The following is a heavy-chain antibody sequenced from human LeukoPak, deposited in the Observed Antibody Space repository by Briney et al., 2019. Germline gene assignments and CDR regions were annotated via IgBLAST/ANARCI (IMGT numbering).Heavy chain of an antibody. CDR1: GYTLSDYW. Sequence: ASVKVSCRAVGYTLSDYWLRWVRQAPGQGPEWMGYIKPKTGDTAYARDFQGRVAMTRDTSINTAYIEVTGLTSDDTAVYYCTRDAPHQRFDYWGQGTLVTVSS. CDR2: IKPKTGDT. CDR3: TRDAPHQRFDY. V-gene: IGHV1-2*02. J-gene: IGHJ4*02.